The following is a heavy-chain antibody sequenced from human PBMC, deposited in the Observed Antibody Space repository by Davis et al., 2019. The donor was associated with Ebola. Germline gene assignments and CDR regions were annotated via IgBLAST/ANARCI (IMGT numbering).Heavy chain of an antibody. V-gene: IGHV3-43*02. CDR3: ATHKTGLGYCSGGSCFSFDY. D-gene: IGHD2-15*01. J-gene: IGHJ4*02. Sequence: GGSLRLSCAASGFTFSSYAMSWVRQAPGKGLVWVSRISSDGSSTAYANSVKGRFTISRDNSKNSLYLQMNSLRTEDTALYYCATHKTGLGYCSGGSCFSFDYWGQGTLVTVSS. CDR1: GFTFSSYA. CDR2: ISSDGSST.